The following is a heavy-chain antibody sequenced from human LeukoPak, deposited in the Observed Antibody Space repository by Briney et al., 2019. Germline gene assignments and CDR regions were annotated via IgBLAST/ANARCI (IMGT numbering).Heavy chain of an antibody. CDR2: ISNDGNEK. Sequence: SGRSLRLSCAASGFTFSAYVMPWVRQAPGKGLECVAVISNDGNEKYYADSVKGRFSISRDNSKNTLYLQMSSLRTEDTAVYYCARDGGYTGGWTYGAGDYWGQGTLVTVSS. V-gene: IGHV3-30*04. CDR1: GFTFSAYV. CDR3: ARDGGYTGGWTYGAGDY. D-gene: IGHD2-8*02. J-gene: IGHJ4*01.